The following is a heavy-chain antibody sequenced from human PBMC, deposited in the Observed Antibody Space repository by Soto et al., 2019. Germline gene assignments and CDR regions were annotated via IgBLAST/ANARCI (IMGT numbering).Heavy chain of an antibody. D-gene: IGHD3-3*02. CDR3: AKGRFEVVTISPFGH. CDR1: GFAFSSFG. CDR2: LSYDGSEE. Sequence: GGSLRLSCAASGFAFSSFGMHWVRQAPGKGLEWVAVLSYDGSEESYAGSVKGRATVSRNNSKNTVYLQMNRLRGDDSAIYYCAKGRFEVVTISPFGHWCQGTLVTV. V-gene: IGHV3-30*18. J-gene: IGHJ4*01.